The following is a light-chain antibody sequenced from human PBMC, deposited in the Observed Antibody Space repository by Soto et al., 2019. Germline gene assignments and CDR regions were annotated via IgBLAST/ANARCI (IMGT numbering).Light chain of an antibody. J-gene: IGKJ2*01. CDR1: QSVSSN. CDR2: GAS. V-gene: IGKV3-15*01. Sequence: EIVMTQSPATLSVSPGERATLSCRASQSVSSNLAWFQQKPGQAPRLLIYGASTRATGIPARFSGSGSGTEFTLTISSLQSEDFAVYYCQKYNNWPPYTFGQGTKVEIK. CDR3: QKYNNWPPYT.